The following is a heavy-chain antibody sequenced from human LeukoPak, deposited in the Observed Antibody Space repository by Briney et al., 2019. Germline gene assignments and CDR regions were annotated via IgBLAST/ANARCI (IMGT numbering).Heavy chain of an antibody. CDR2: IIPTFGTA. Sequence: SVKVSCKTSRGTFSSYALIWVRQAPGQGLEWMGGIIPTFGTAAYAQKFQGRVTISADESTSTAYMELSSLTSEDTAVYYCARDLALHHDSSGSPPGYWGQGTLVTVSS. D-gene: IGHD3-22*01. V-gene: IGHV1-69*01. CDR3: ARDLALHHDSSGSPPGY. J-gene: IGHJ4*02. CDR1: RGTFSSYA.